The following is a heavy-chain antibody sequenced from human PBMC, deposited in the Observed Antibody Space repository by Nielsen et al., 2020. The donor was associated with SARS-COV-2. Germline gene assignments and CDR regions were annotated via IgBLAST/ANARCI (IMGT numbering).Heavy chain of an antibody. V-gene: IGHV4-61*01. CDR1: GGSVSSGSYY. CDR3: ARAGGYCSGGSCYLPNNYYYYGMDV. CDR2: IYYSGST. J-gene: IGHJ6*02. D-gene: IGHD2-15*01. Sequence: SETLSLTCTVSGGSVSSGSYYWGSIRQPPGKGLEWIGYIYYSGSTNYNPSLKSRVTISVDTSKNQFSLKLSSVTAADTAVYYCARAGGYCSGGSCYLPNNYYYYGMDVWGQGTTVTVSS.